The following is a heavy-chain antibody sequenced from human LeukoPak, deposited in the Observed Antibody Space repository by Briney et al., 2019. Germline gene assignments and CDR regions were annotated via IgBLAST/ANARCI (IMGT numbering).Heavy chain of an antibody. CDR3: ARPIDCSSTICTGPMDV. V-gene: IGHV4-34*01. CDR2: IDHVGRT. J-gene: IGHJ6*03. CDR1: GGSFQSFY. D-gene: IGHD2-2*01. Sequence: SETLSLTCAVYGGSFQSFYWTWVRQFPGRGLDWIGGIDHVGRTKYNPSLKSRLTISIDRSKNQFSLRLASVTAADTAVYFCARPIDCSSTICTGPMDVWGRGTTVTVSS.